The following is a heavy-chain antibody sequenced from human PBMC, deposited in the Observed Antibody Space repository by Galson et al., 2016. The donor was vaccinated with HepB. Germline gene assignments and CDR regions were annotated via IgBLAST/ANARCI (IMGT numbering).Heavy chain of an antibody. V-gene: IGHV5-51*01. J-gene: IGHJ2*01. D-gene: IGHD2-21*02. Sequence: QSGAEVKTPGESLKISCQASGYKFTGYWIGWVRQMPGKGLEWMGIIYPGDSDTRYSPSFQGQVTISADKSSSTAYLEWTSLSASDTATYYCARQACCGGACYSFWYFDFWGRGTPVIVSS. CDR1: GYKFTGYW. CDR3: ARQACCGGACYSFWYFDF. CDR2: IYPGDSDT.